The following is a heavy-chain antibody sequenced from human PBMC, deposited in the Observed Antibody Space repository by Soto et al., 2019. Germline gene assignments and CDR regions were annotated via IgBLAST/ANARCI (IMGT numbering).Heavy chain of an antibody. CDR3: SRNPYGSGLFDP. D-gene: IGHD6-19*01. V-gene: IGHV1-8*01. CDR1: GYNFIDYD. J-gene: IGHJ5*02. Sequence: QVQLVQSGAAVKKPGASVKVSCKASGYNFIDYDINWMRQSTGQGLEWMGWMTPNSGNTGYAQKFQGRVTLTRDTSIGTAYMELSSLKTEETAVYYCSRNPYGSGLFDPWGQGTLVTGSS. CDR2: MTPNSGNT.